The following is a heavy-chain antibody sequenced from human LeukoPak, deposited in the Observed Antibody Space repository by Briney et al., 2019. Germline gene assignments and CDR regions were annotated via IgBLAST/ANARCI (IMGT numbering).Heavy chain of an antibody. D-gene: IGHD3-16*01. CDR1: GFTFSSSTFGSYT. CDR2: ISSTGTYI. J-gene: IGHJ6*02. Sequence: PGGSLRLSCATSGFTFSSSTFGSYTMNWVRQAPGKGLEWVSSISSTGTYIYYTDSVKGRFTISRDNSKNTLYLQMNSLRAEDTAVYYCAKGDVYPTYGMDVWGQGTTVTVSS. CDR3: AKGDVYPTYGMDV. V-gene: IGHV3-21*01.